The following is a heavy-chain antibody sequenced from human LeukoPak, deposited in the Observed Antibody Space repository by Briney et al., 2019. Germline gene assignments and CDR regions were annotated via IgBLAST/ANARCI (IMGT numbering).Heavy chain of an antibody. CDR2: INHSGST. Sequence: SETLSLTCAVYGGSFSGYYWSWIRQPPGKGLEWIGEINHSGSTNYNPSLKSRVTISVDTSKNQFSLKLSSVTAADTAVYYCARRRGYNYLSPFDYWAREPWSPSPQ. J-gene: IGHJ4*02. D-gene: IGHD5-24*01. CDR3: ARRRGYNYLSPFDY. CDR1: GGSFSGYY. V-gene: IGHV4-34*01.